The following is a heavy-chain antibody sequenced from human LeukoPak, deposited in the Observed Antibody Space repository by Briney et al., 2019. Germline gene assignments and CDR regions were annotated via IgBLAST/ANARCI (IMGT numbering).Heavy chain of an antibody. J-gene: IGHJ4*02. CDR1: GFTFSSYG. Sequence: GGSLRLSCAASGFTFSSYGMHWVRQAPGKGLEWVAVIWYDGSNKYYADSVKGRFTISRDNSKNTLYLQMNSLRAEDTAVYYCAGGGCSSTSCYNYFDYWGQGTLVTVSS. CDR3: AGGGCSSTSCYNYFDY. D-gene: IGHD2-2*02. V-gene: IGHV3-33*01. CDR2: IWYDGSNK.